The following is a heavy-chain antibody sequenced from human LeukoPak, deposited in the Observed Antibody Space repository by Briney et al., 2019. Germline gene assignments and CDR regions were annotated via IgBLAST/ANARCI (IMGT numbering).Heavy chain of an antibody. J-gene: IGHJ6*02. Sequence: GESLKISCKGSGYSFGNRWIGCVRHMAREGLEWMGINYRGGGGTIYSPSFEGQVTISADKSISTAYVQWSSLKASYTAMYYCARGAYGSGSSYIYYGMDVWGQGTTVTVSS. V-gene: IGHV5-51*01. CDR1: GYSFGNRW. CDR3: ARGAYGSGSSYIYYGMDV. D-gene: IGHD3-10*01. CDR2: NYRGGGGT.